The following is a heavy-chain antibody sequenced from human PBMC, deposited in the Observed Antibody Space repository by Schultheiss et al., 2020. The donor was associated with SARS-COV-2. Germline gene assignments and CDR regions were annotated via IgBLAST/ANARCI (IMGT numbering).Heavy chain of an antibody. CDR3: ARDLNVIVGATFDY. D-gene: IGHD1-26*01. CDR1: GYRFTNFW. V-gene: IGHV5-51*01. J-gene: IGHJ4*02. CDR2: IYPGDSDT. Sequence: GESLKISCKGSGYRFTNFWIGWVRQMPGKGLEWMGIIYPGDSDTRYSPAFQGQVTISVDKSISTAYLQWSSLKASDTAMYYCARDLNVIVGATFDYWGQGTLVTVSS.